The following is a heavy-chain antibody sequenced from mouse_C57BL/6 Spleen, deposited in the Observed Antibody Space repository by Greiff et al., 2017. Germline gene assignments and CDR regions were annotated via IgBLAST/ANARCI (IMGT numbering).Heavy chain of an antibody. CDR2: INPYNGGT. D-gene: IGHD2-2*01. Sequence: VQLKESGPVLVKPGASVKMSCKASGYTFTDYYMNWVKQSHGKSLEWIGVINPYNGGTSYNQKFKGKATLTVDKSSSTAYMELNSLTSEDSAVYYCATIYYGYDGRPMDYWGQGTSVTVSS. CDR3: ATIYYGYDGRPMDY. V-gene: IGHV1-19*01. CDR1: GYTFTDYY. J-gene: IGHJ4*01.